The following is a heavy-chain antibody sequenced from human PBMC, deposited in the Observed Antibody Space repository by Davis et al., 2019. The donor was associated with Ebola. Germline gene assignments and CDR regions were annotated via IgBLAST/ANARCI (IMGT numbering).Heavy chain of an antibody. D-gene: IGHD4-17*01. CDR2: ISYDGSNK. J-gene: IGHJ4*02. V-gene: IGHV3-30-3*01. CDR1: GFTFSSYA. Sequence: PGGSLRLSCAASGFTFSSYAMHWVRQAPGKGLEWVALISYDGSNKHYADSMKGRFTISRDNSKNTLYLQVNSLRAEDTAVYYCARDTYGDYSLDYWGQGTLVTVSS. CDR3: ARDTYGDYSLDY.